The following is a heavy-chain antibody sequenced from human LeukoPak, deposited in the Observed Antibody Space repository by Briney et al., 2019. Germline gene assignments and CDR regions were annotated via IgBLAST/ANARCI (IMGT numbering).Heavy chain of an antibody. V-gene: IGHV3-33*08. CDR1: GFTFSSYG. CDR3: ARDIFIAAAHLYDY. J-gene: IGHJ4*02. D-gene: IGHD6-13*01. Sequence: GGSLRLSCVVSGFTFSSYGMHWVRQAPGKGLEWVAVIWYDGSNKYYADSVKGRFTISRDNSKNTLYLQMNSLRAEDTAVYYCARDIFIAAAHLYDYWGQGTLVTVSS. CDR2: IWYDGSNK.